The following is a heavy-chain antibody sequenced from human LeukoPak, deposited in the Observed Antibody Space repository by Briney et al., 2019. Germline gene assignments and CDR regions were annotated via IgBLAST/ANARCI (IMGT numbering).Heavy chain of an antibody. D-gene: IGHD3-10*01. V-gene: IGHV1-69*01. CDR3: ASGSGSYYTNNWFDP. CDR2: IIPIFGTA. CDR1: GGTFSSYA. J-gene: IGHJ5*02. Sequence: ASVKVSCKASGGTFSSYAISWVRQAPGQGLEWMGGIIPIFGTANYAQKFQGRVTITADESTSTAYMELSSLRSEDTAVYCCASGSGSYYTNNWFDPWGQGTLVTVSS.